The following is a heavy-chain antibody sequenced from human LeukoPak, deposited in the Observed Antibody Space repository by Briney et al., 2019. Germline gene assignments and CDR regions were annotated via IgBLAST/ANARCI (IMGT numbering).Heavy chain of an antibody. CDR2: IIPIFGTA. J-gene: IGHJ4*02. CDR1: GGTFSSYA. V-gene: IGHV1-69*06. CDR3: ATTYGDYKTYYFDY. D-gene: IGHD4-17*01. Sequence: SVKVSCKASGGTFSSYAISWVRQAPGQGLEWMGGIIPIFGTANYAQKFQGRVTITADKSTSTAYMELSSLRSEDTAVYYCATTYGDYKTYYFDYWGQGTLVTVSS.